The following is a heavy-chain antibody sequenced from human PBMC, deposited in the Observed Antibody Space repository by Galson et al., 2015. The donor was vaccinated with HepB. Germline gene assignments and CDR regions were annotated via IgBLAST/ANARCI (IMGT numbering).Heavy chain of an antibody. CDR1: GYTFTGYY. D-gene: IGHD3-3*01. Sequence: GYTFTGYYMHWVRQAPGQGLEWMGRINPNSGGTNHAQKLQGRVTMTTDTSTSTAYMELRSLRSDDTAVYYCARGPKNTIFGVVTFYYFDYWGQGTLVTVSS. V-gene: IGHV1-2*06. CDR2: INPNSGGT. CDR3: ARGPKNTIFGVVTFYYFDY. J-gene: IGHJ4*02.